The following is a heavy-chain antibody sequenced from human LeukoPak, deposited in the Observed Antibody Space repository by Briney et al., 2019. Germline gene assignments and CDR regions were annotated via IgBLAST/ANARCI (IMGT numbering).Heavy chain of an antibody. CDR3: ARFPVGYCSGGSCYGDI. D-gene: IGHD2-15*01. V-gene: IGHV4-59*01. J-gene: IGHJ3*02. Sequence: SETLSLTCTVSGGSISSYYWSWIRQPPGKGLEWIGYIYYSGSTNHNPSLKSRVTISVDTSKNQFSLKLSSVTAADTAVYYCARFPVGYCSGGSCYGDIWGQGTMVTVSS. CDR2: IYYSGST. CDR1: GGSISSYY.